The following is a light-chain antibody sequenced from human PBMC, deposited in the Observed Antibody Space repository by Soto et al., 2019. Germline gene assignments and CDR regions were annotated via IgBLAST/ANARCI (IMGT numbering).Light chain of an antibody. CDR3: QQYGSSGT. J-gene: IGKJ5*01. Sequence: VLTQSPLSLPVTPGEPSSISCVSSQSVSNNYLAWYQQKPGQAPRLLIYGASNRATGIPDRFSGSGSGTDFTLTISRLEPEDFAVYYCQQYGSSGTFGQGTRLEIK. V-gene: IGKV3-20*01. CDR2: GAS. CDR1: QSVSNNY.